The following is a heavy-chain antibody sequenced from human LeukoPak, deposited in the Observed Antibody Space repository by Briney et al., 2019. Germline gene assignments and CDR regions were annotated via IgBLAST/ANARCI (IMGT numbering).Heavy chain of an antibody. D-gene: IGHD6-19*01. Sequence: GGSLRLSCAASGFTFSSYAMSWVRQAPGKGLEWVGRIKSTTDGGAIHYAAPVRGGFTISRDDSKNTLYLQMSSLKTEDTAVYYCASLFGSGWRYFYYMDVWGKGTTVTVSS. J-gene: IGHJ6*03. CDR3: ASLFGSGWRYFYYMDV. CDR2: IKSTTDGGAI. CDR1: GFTFSSYA. V-gene: IGHV3-15*01.